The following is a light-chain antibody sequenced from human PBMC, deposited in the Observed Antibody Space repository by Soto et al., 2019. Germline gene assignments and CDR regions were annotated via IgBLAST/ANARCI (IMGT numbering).Light chain of an antibody. Sequence: EIVMTQSPATLSVSPGEGATLSCRASQSVGSNLAWYQQKPGQVPRLLIYATSTRATGIPARFNGGGSGTEFTLTISSLQSEDFEVYYCQQYNNWLAITFGQGTRLEIK. V-gene: IGKV3-15*01. CDR1: QSVGSN. J-gene: IGKJ5*01. CDR3: QQYNNWLAIT. CDR2: ATS.